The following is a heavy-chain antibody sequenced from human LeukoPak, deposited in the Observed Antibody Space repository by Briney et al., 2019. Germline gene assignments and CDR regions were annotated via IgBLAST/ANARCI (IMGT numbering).Heavy chain of an antibody. CDR1: GGSISSSSYY. D-gene: IGHD1-26*01. CDR2: IYSSGST. V-gene: IGHV4-39*07. J-gene: IGHJ4*02. CDR3: ARGSTILGATIHY. Sequence: SETLSLTCTVSGGSISSSSYYWGWIRQPPGKGLEWIGSIYSSGSTYYNPSLKSRVTISVDTSKNQFSLKLSSVTAADTAVYYCARGSTILGATIHYWGQGTLVTVSS.